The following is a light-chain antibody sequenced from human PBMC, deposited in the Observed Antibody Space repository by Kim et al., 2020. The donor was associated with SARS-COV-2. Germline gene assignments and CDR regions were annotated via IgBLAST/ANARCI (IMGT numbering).Light chain of an antibody. CDR3: LQDYTYPWT. CDR2: AAS. J-gene: IGKJ1*01. V-gene: IGKV1-6*01. CDR1: QGIRND. Sequence: IQMTQSPSSLSASVGDKVTITCRASQGIRNDLGWYQQKPGKAPKVLIAAASILQIGVPSRFSGSGSGTDFTLTINSLQPEDFATYYCLQDYTYPWTFGQWTKVEIK.